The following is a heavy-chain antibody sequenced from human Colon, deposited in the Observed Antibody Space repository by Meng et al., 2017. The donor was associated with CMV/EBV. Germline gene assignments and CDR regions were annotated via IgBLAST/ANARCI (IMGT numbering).Heavy chain of an antibody. V-gene: IGHV5-51*01. D-gene: IGHD1-14*01. Sequence: GESLKISCEASGYSFTNHYIAWVRQMPGKGLEWVGLIYPGDSDTRYSPSFQGQVTISADTSTSTAYLHWNSLKASDSAMYYCARQGATALSHLEYFQYWGQGTLVTVSS. CDR3: ARQGATALSHLEYFQY. J-gene: IGHJ1*01. CDR2: IYPGDSDT. CDR1: GYSFTNHY.